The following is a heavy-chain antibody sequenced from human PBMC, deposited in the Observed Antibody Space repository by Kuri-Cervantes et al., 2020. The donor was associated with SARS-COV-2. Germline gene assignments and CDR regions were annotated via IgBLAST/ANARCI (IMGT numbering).Heavy chain of an antibody. CDR3: ARGSPRDGLGY. J-gene: IGHJ4*02. CDR1: AGSTSSSSYY. CDR2: IYYSGST. Sequence: SETLSLTCTVSAGSTSSSSYYWGWIRQPPGKGLEWIGSIYYSGSTYYNPSLKSRVTISVDTSKNQFSLKLSSVTAADTAIYFCARGSPRDGLGYWGQGTLVTVSS. D-gene: IGHD3-9*01. V-gene: IGHV4-39*01.